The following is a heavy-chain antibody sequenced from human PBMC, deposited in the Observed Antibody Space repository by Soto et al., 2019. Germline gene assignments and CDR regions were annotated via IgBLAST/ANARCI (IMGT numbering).Heavy chain of an antibody. V-gene: IGHV3-23*01. Sequence: PGGSLRLSCAASGFTFSSYAMSWVRQAPGKGLEWVSAISGSGGSTYYADSVKGRFTISRDNSKNTLYLQMNSLRAEDTAVYYYAKDDIVVVVAATPIDYWGQGTLVTVSS. D-gene: IGHD2-15*01. CDR2: ISGSGGST. J-gene: IGHJ4*02. CDR1: GFTFSSYA. CDR3: AKDDIVVVVAATPIDY.